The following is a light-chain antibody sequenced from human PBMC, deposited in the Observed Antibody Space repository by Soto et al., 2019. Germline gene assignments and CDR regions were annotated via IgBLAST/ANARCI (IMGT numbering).Light chain of an antibody. V-gene: IGKV1-39*01. CDR1: QSIKNY. Sequence: DLQMTQSPSSLSASVGDRVTITCRASQSIKNYLNWYQQKPGKAPKLLIYTTSSLQSGVPSRFSGSGAETDFTLTISSLHPEDFATYYCQQSYSTMYTFGQGTKLEIK. CDR3: QQSYSTMYT. J-gene: IGKJ2*01. CDR2: TTS.